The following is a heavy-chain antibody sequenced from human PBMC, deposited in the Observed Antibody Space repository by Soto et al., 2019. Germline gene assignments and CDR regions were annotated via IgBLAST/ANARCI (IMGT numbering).Heavy chain of an antibody. CDR2: TYYRSKWYN. V-gene: IGHV6-1*01. CDR3: ARELPYYVSSDSYPDY. Sequence: SQTLSLTCAISGDSVSDNSAAWNWIRQSPSRGLEWLGRTYYRSKWYNDYAVSVKSRITVTPDTSKNQFSLHLNSVTPEDTAVYCCARELPYYVSSDSYPDYWGQGALDTVSS. J-gene: IGHJ4*02. D-gene: IGHD3-16*01. CDR1: GDSVSDNSAA.